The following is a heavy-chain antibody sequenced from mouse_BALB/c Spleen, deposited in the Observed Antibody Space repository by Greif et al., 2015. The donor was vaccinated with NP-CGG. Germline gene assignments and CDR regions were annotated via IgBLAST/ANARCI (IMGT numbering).Heavy chain of an antibody. CDR1: GFSLTGYG. V-gene: IGHV2-6-7*01. CDR3: DRALGGNYVRAMDY. Sequence: QVQLQQSGPGLVAPSQSLSITCAVSGFSLTGYGVNWVRQPPGKGLEWLGMIWGDGSTDYDSALKSRLSISKDNSKSXGFLKMNSLQTEDTARYYCDRALGGNYVRAMDYWGQGTSVSVCS. CDR2: IWGDGST. D-gene: IGHD2-1*01. J-gene: IGHJ4*01.